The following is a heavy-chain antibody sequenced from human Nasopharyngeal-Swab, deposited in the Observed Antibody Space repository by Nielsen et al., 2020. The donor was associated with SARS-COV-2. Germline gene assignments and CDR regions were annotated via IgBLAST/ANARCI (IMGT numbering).Heavy chain of an antibody. J-gene: IGHJ5*02. CDR1: GYTSTSYA. CDR3: VRGLLWFGELSWFDP. Sequence: ASVKVSCKTSGYTSTSYAMHWVRQAPGQSLEWMGWINAGNGNTKYSQKFQGRLTITRDTSASTAYMELSSLRSEDTAVYYCVRGLLWFGELSWFDPWGQGTLVTVSS. CDR2: INAGNGNT. V-gene: IGHV1-3*01. D-gene: IGHD3-10*01.